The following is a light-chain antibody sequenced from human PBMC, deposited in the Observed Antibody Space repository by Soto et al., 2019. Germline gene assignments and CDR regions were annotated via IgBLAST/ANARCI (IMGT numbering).Light chain of an antibody. J-gene: IGLJ2*01. CDR1: SSDVGGYNY. Sequence: QSALTQPASVSGSPGQSITISCTGTSSDVGGYNYVSWYQQHPGKAPKLMIYDVSNRPSGVSDRFSVSKSGNTASLTISGLQAEDVADYYCSSYTSSSTHVVFGGGTKLTVL. CDR2: DVS. CDR3: SSYTSSSTHVV. V-gene: IGLV2-14*01.